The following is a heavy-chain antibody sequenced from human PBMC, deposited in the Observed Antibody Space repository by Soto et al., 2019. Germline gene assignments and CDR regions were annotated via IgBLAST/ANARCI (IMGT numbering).Heavy chain of an antibody. V-gene: IGHV1-3*01. CDR1: GYTFTNYA. CDR3: ARGIWTMTRGAYYFDS. CDR2: INAGNGNT. D-gene: IGHD3-10*01. Sequence: GASVKVSCKASGYTFTNYAMQWVRQAPGQRLEWMGWINAGNGNTKYSQKLQGRVTITRDTSASTAYMELSSLTSEDTAIYYCARGIWTMTRGAYYFDSWGQGTLVTVSS. J-gene: IGHJ4*02.